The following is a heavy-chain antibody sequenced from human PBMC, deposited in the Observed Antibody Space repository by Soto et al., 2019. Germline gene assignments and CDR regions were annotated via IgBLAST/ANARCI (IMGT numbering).Heavy chain of an antibody. D-gene: IGHD6-13*01. J-gene: IGHJ4*02. CDR2: IVVGSGNT. CDR1: GFTFTSCA. CDR3: ARDKYSSSSNDY. V-gene: IGHV1-58*01. Sequence: SSVKVSCKASGFTFTSCAVQWVRQARGQRLEWIGWIVVGSGNTNYAKKFQERVTITRDMSTSTAYMELSSLRSEDTAVYYCARDKYSSSSNDYWGQGTLVTVSS.